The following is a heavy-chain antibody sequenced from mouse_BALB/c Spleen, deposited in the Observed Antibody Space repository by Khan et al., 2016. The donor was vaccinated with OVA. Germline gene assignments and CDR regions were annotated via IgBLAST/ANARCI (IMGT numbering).Heavy chain of an antibody. D-gene: IGHD1-1*01. CDR3: TRRAYYYDSEGFAY. CDR2: VSTGGGYT. Sequence: EVELVESGGDLVKPGGSLKLSCAASGFTFSTYGMSWVRQTPDKRLEWVATVSTGGGYTYYQDSVKGRFTISRDNAKNTLFLQMSGRKSYETAIFYCTRRAYYYDSEGFAYWGQGTLVTVSA. J-gene: IGHJ3*01. CDR1: GFTFSTYG. V-gene: IGHV5-6*01.